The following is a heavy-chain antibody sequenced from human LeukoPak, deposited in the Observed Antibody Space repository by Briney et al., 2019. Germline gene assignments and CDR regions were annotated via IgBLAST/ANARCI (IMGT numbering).Heavy chain of an antibody. CDR3: ARDRRASRRILTGYYPEREGGYYFDY. Sequence: SETLSLTCTVSGGSMNPYYWSWIRQPPGKALEWIGYIYYSGSTYYNPSLKSRVTISVDTSKNQFSLQLNSVTPEDTAVYYCARDRRASRRILTGYYPEREGGYYFDYWGQGTLVTVSS. CDR2: IYYSGST. D-gene: IGHD3-9*01. CDR1: GGSMNPYY. J-gene: IGHJ4*02. V-gene: IGHV4-59*06.